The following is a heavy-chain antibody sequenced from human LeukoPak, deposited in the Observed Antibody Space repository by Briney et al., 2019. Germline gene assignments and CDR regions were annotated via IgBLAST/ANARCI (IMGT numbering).Heavy chain of an antibody. D-gene: IGHD3-22*01. Sequence: SETLSLTCTVSGGSISSYYWSWIRQPPGKRLEWIGYIYYSGSTNYNPSLKSRVTISVDTSKNQFSLKLSSVTAADTAVYYCARDGSSGYTPFDYWGQGTLVTVSS. CDR3: ARDGSSGYTPFDY. V-gene: IGHV4-59*01. CDR2: IYYSGST. J-gene: IGHJ4*02. CDR1: GGSISSYY.